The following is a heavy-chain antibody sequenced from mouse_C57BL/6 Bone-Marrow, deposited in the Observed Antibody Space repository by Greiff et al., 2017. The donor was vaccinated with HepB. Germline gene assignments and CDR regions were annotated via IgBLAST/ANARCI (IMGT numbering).Heavy chain of an antibody. Sequence: VQLQQSGAELVRPGASVKLSCTASGFNIKDDYMHWVKQRPEQGLEWIGWIDPENGDTEYASKFQGKATITADTSSNTAYLQLSSLTSEDTAVYYCTGATVEPNWYFDVWGTGTTVTVSS. V-gene: IGHV14-4*01. CDR1: GFNIKDDY. CDR3: TGATVEPNWYFDV. J-gene: IGHJ1*03. D-gene: IGHD1-1*01. CDR2: IDPENGDT.